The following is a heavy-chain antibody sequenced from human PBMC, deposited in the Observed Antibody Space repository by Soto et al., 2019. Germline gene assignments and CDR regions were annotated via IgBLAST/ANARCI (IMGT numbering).Heavy chain of an antibody. J-gene: IGHJ6*02. CDR3: GKDRASKYSGSYYYYGMDV. D-gene: IGHD1-26*01. V-gene: IGHV3-23*01. CDR1: GFTFSSYA. Sequence: PGGSLRLSCAASGFTFSSYAMSWVRQAPGKGLEWVSAISGSGGSTYYADSVKDRFTISRDNSKNTLYLQMNSLRAEDTAVYYCGKDRASKYSGSYYYYGMDVWGQGTTVTVSS. CDR2: ISGSGGST.